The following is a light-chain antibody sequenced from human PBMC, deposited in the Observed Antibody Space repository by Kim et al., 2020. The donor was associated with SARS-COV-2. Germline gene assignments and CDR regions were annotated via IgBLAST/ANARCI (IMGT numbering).Light chain of an antibody. CDR2: DVN. CDR1: SSDVGGYNY. V-gene: IGLV2-14*01. J-gene: IGLJ3*02. Sequence: QSALTQPASVSGSPGQSITISCTGTSSDVGGYNYVAWYQQHPGKAPKLMIYDVNKQPSGVSNRFSGSKSGNTASLTISGLQAEDEGDYHCSSYARSSTPWVFGGGTQLTVL. CDR3: SSYARSSTPWV.